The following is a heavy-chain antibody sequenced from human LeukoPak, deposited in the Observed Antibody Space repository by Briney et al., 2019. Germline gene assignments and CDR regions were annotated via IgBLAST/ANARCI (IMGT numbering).Heavy chain of an antibody. CDR3: AKVSMKYYSYGMDV. CDR1: GFPFRSYA. Sequence: GGSVSLLCAASGFPFRSYAMRCVRPARGERLEWFSAISDSGGSTSYADSVKGRFTISRDNSKNTLYLQMNSLRAEDTAVYYCAKVSMKYYSYGMDVWGQGTTVTVSS. J-gene: IGHJ6*02. V-gene: IGHV3-23*01. CDR2: ISDSGGST.